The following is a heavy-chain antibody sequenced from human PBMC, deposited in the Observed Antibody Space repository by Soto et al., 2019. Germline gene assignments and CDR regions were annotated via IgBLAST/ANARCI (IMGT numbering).Heavy chain of an antibody. D-gene: IGHD3-16*01. J-gene: IGHJ4*02. CDR3: ARGSITNTIMITFGGVYDFDY. CDR1: GGSISSGDYY. CDR2: IYYSGST. Sequence: QVQLQESGPGLVKPSQTLSLTCTVSGGSISSGDYYWSWIRQPPGKGLEWIGYIYYSGSTYYNPSLKSRVTTSVDTSTNQFSLKLSSVTAAETAVYYCARGSITNTIMITFGGVYDFDYWGQGTLVTVSS. V-gene: IGHV4-30-4*01.